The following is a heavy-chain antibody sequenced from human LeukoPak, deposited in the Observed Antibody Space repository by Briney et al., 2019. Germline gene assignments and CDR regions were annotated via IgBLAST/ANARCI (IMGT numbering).Heavy chain of an antibody. V-gene: IGHV4-59*01. J-gene: IGHJ6*03. CDR1: GGSISSSY. CDR3: ASAIAEDFYYYYMDV. Sequence: KPSETLSLTCTVSGGSISSSYWTWIRQPPGKGLEWIGYIYYSGSTNYNPSLKSQVTISVDTSKNQFSLNLSSVTAADTAVYYCASAIAEDFYYYYMDVWGKGTTVTVSS. D-gene: IGHD1-14*01. CDR2: IYYSGST.